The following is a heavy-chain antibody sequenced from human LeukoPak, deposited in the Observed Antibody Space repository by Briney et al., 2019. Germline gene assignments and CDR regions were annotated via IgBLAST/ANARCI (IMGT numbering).Heavy chain of an antibody. CDR2: IKQDGSEQ. V-gene: IGHV3-7*05. J-gene: IGHJ4*02. D-gene: IGHD4-11*01. CDR3: TREYLTVSYFDY. Sequence: GGSLRLSRAASGFTFSSYWMSWVRQAPGEGLEWVANIKQDGSEQYYVDSVKGRFTISRDNAKNSLFLQMNSLRGEDTAVYYCTREYLTVSYFDYWGQGTLVTVSS. CDR1: GFTFSSYW.